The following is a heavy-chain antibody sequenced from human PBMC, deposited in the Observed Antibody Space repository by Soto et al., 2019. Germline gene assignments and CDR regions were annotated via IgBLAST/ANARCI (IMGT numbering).Heavy chain of an antibody. CDR3: AREAGDSEAFDI. D-gene: IGHD4-17*01. CDR2: INPSGNAT. CDR1: GYTFTRFY. J-gene: IGHJ3*02. Sequence: QVQLVQSGAEVKKPGASVKVSCQAFGYTFTRFYIHWVRQAPGQGLEWMGIINPSGNATSFAQKFQGRVTTTRDSSTGTVYMVLASLKYDDTAVYYCAREAGDSEAFDIWGQGTVVTVSS. V-gene: IGHV1-46*03.